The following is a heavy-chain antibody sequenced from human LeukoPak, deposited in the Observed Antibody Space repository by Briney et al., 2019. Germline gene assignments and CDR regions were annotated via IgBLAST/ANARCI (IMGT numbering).Heavy chain of an antibody. Sequence: EASVTVSCKASGYTFTVYYMHWVRQAPGQGVEWMGWINPNSGGTNYAQKFQGRVTMTRDTSISTAYMELSRLRSDDTAVYYCAREGNMVRGVGGFDYWGQGTLVTVSS. CDR3: AREGNMVRGVGGFDY. D-gene: IGHD3-10*01. J-gene: IGHJ4*02. CDR2: INPNSGGT. V-gene: IGHV1-2*02. CDR1: GYTFTVYY.